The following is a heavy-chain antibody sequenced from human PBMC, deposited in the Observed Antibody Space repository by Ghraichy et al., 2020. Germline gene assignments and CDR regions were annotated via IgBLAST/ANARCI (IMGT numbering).Heavy chain of an antibody. V-gene: IGHV1-18*01. J-gene: IGHJ5*02. CDR3: ARDPYSGYEDGFWFDP. D-gene: IGHD5-12*01. CDR1: GYTFTSYG. CDR2: ISAYNGNT. Sequence: ASVKVSCKASGYTFTSYGISWVRQAPGQGLEWMGWISAYNGNTNYAQKLQGRVTMTTDTSTSTAYMELRSLRSDDTAVYYCARDPYSGYEDGFWFDPWGQGTLVTVSS.